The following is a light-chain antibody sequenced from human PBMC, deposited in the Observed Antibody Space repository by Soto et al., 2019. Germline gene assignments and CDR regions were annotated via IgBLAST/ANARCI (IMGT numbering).Light chain of an antibody. V-gene: IGLV1-44*01. Sequence: QSVLTQPPSASGTPGQRVTISCSGSSSSIGSNTVNWYQQLPGRAPKLLIYGHNQRPSGVPDRFSGSKSGTSASLAISGLQSEDEDDYYCSAWNDSLNSRVFGGGTKLTVL. CDR2: GHN. CDR3: SAWNDSLNSRV. CDR1: SSSIGSNT. J-gene: IGLJ2*01.